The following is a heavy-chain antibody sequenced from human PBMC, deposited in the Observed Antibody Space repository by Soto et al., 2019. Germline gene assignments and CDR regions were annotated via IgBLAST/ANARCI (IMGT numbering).Heavy chain of an antibody. J-gene: IGHJ4*02. Sequence: PGGSLRLSCAASGFTFSSYAMSWVRQAPGKGLEWVSAISGSGGSTYYADSVKGRFTISRDNSKNTLYLQMNSLRAEDTAVYYCAKDAYYYGSGSYYEPFYFDYWGQGTLVTVSS. CDR3: AKDAYYYGSGSYYEPFYFDY. CDR2: ISGSGGST. D-gene: IGHD3-10*01. V-gene: IGHV3-23*01. CDR1: GFTFSSYA.